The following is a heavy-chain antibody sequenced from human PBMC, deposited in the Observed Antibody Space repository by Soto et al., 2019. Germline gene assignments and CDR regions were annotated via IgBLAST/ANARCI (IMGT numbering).Heavy chain of an antibody. J-gene: IGHJ3*02. V-gene: IGHV3-53*04. CDR1: GFIVSSNY. D-gene: IGHD5-18*01. CDR3: ARPAMVRVGAFDI. Sequence: GGSLRLSCAASGFIVSSNYMSWVRQAPGKGLEWVSLIYSGGSTYYADSVKGRFTISRHNSKNTLYLQMNSLRAEDTAVYYCARPAMVRVGAFDIWGQGTMVTVSS. CDR2: IYSGGST.